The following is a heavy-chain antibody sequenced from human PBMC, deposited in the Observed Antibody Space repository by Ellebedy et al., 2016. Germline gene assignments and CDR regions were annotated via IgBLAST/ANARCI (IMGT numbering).Heavy chain of an antibody. CDR1: GGSISSSSYY. CDR3: ASYDILTGYPDY. J-gene: IGHJ4*02. Sequence: SETLSLTXTVSGGSISSSSYYWGWIRQPPGKGLEWIGSIYYSGSTYYNPSLKSRVTISVDTSKNQFSLKLSSVTAADTAVYYCASYDILTGYPDYWGQGTLVTVSS. D-gene: IGHD3-9*01. CDR2: IYYSGST. V-gene: IGHV4-39*01.